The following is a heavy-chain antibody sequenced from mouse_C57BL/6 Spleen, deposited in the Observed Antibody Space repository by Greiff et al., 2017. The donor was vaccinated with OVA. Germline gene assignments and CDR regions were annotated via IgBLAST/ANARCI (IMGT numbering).Heavy chain of an antibody. CDR1: GFTFSDAW. V-gene: IGHV6-6*01. CDR2: IRNKANNHAT. CDR3: TREDGNYFYYAMDY. J-gene: IGHJ4*01. D-gene: IGHD2-1*01. Sequence: EVKLMESGGGLEQPGGSMKLSCAASGFTFSDAWMDWVRQSPEKGLEWVAEIRNKANNHATYYAESVKGRFTISRDDSKSSVYLQMNSLRAEDTGIYYCTREDGNYFYYAMDYWGQGTSVTVSS.